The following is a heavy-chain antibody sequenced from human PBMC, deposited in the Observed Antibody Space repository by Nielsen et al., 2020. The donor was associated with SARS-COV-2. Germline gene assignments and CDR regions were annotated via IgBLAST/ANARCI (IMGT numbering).Heavy chain of an antibody. CDR3: ARNDILTGYSPDY. Sequence: GESLKISCKTSGYDFAYHWIGWVRQMPGKGLEWMGFIFPGDSDTKYSPSFQGRVTISVDKSITTAYLQWSSLRASDTAIYYCARNDILTGYSPDYWGQGTLVTVSS. CDR2: IFPGDSDT. J-gene: IGHJ4*02. D-gene: IGHD3-9*01. V-gene: IGHV5-51*01. CDR1: GYDFAYHW.